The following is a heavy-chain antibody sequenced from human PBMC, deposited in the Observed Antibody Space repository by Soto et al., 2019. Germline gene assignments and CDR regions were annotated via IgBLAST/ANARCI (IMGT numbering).Heavy chain of an antibody. Sequence: DSGPTLVNPTQTLTLTCTFSGFSLSTSGVGVGWIRQPPGKALEWLELIYWDDDESHSPSLNRRITINKATSKNQVVLTMTNMAPAATATYYCEHSIVVPAVKNWFHPWGQGNLVAVSP. CDR2: IYWDDDE. J-gene: IGHJ5*02. CDR1: GFSLSTSGVG. CDR3: EHSIVVPAVKNWFHP. D-gene: IGHD2-2*01. V-gene: IGHV2-5*02.